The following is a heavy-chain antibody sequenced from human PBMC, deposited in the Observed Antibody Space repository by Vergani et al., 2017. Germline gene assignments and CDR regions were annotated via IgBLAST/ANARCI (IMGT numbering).Heavy chain of an antibody. CDR3: ARVGSTTTVVTPGGNYYYYGMDV. V-gene: IGHV4-61*02. J-gene: IGHJ6*02. CDR1: GGSFSTGGQS. D-gene: IGHD4-23*01. CDR2: IYTSGAT. Sequence: QVQLQESGPGLVTPSQTLSLTCTVSGGSFSTGGQSCTWLRQSAGKGLEWIGRIYTSGATNYNPSLRSRAIMSVDASKKQFSLKLSSVTAADTAVYYCARVGSTTTVVTPGGNYYYYGMDVWGQGTTVTVSS.